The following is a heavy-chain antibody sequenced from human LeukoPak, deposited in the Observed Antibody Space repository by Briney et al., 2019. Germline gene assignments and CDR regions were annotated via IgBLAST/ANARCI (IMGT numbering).Heavy chain of an antibody. Sequence: GGSLRLSCAASGFTFSSYSMNWVRQAPGKGLEWVSCITGSSSYIYYADSVKGRFTVSRDNAKNSLYLQMNGLRAEDTAVYYCARGPATYYYYYYMDVWGKGTTVTVSS. CDR2: ITGSSSYI. J-gene: IGHJ6*03. CDR1: GFTFSSYS. D-gene: IGHD2-2*01. CDR3: ARGPATYYYYYYMDV. V-gene: IGHV3-21*01.